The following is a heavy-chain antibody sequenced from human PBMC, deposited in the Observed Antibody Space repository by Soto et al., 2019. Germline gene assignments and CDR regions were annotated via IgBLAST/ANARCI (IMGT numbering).Heavy chain of an antibody. J-gene: IGHJ6*03. CDR1: GGSISSYY. V-gene: IGHV4-59*08. Sequence: SETLSLTCTVSGGSISSYYWSWIRQPPGKGLEWIGYIYYSGSTNYNPSPKSRVTISVDTSKYQFSLKLSSVTAADTAVYYCSRNKFSYYYFDVWGKGTTVTVSS. CDR2: IYYSGST. CDR3: SRNKFSYYYFDV.